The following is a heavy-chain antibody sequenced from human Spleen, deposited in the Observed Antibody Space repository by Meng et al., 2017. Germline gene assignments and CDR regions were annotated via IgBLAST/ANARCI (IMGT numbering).Heavy chain of an antibody. D-gene: IGHD4-17*01. CDR2: ISGSGGST. V-gene: IGHV3-23*01. J-gene: IGHJ4*02. CDR1: GFTFSSYA. CDR3: ARMMTTVTSVDY. Sequence: GESLKISCAASGFTFSSYAMSWVRQAPGKGLEWVSAISGSGGSTYYADSVKGRFTISRDNAKNSLYLQMNSLRAEDTAVYYCARMMTTVTSVDYWGQGTLVTVSS.